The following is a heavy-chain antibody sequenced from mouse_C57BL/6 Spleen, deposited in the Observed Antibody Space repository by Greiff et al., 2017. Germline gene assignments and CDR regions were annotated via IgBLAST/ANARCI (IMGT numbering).Heavy chain of an antibody. V-gene: IGHV5-16*01. CDR3: ARVGDSVYFDY. Sequence: DVKLVESEGGLVQPGSSMKLSCTASGFTFSDYYMAWVRQVPEKGLEWVANINYDGSSTYYLDSLKSRFIISRDNAKNILYLQMSSLKSEDTSTYYCARVGDSVYFDYWGQGTTLTVSS. CDR2: INYDGSST. J-gene: IGHJ2*01. D-gene: IGHD3-1*01. CDR1: GFTFSDYY.